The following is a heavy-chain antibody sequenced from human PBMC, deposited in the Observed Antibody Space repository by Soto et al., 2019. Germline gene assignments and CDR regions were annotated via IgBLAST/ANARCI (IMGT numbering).Heavy chain of an antibody. J-gene: IGHJ6*04. CDR2: IQNVGPT. V-gene: IGHV3-66*01. Sequence: EVQLVESGGGLVQPGGSLRLSCAASGFTVSSKYMSWVRQAPGKGLEWVSLIQNVGPTYYADSVKGRFTISRDTSENTGHLQMDSRGAKDTAVYYCARDDVLCDGGRCYGLPLDVWAKGPRSPSPQ. D-gene: IGHD2-15*01. CDR1: GFTVSSKY. CDR3: ARDDVLCDGGRCYGLPLDV.